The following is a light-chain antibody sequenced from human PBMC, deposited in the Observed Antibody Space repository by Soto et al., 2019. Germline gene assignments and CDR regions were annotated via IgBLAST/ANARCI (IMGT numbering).Light chain of an antibody. CDR3: QRSYSTPRT. V-gene: IGKV1-39*01. Sequence: DIQMTQSPSSLSASVGDRVTITCRASQSISTYLNWYQQKVGKAPKLLMYAASSLERGVPSSFSGSGSGTDFTLTMSSLQPEDFATDCCQRSYSTPRTFGQGNKLEIK. CDR1: QSISTY. CDR2: AAS. J-gene: IGKJ2*02.